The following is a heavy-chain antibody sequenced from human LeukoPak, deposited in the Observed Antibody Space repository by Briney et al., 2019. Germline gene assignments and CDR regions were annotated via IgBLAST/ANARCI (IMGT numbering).Heavy chain of an antibody. V-gene: IGHV1-46*01. CDR1: GYTFTSYY. J-gene: IGHJ3*02. Sequence: RASVKVSCKASGYTFTSYYMHWVRQAPGQGLEWMGIINPSGGSTSYAQKFQGRVTMTRDMSTSTVYMELTSLRSEDTAVYYCATAIVVVVASTAAFDIWGQGTMVTVSS. CDR2: INPSGGST. CDR3: ATAIVVVVASTAAFDI. D-gene: IGHD2-15*01.